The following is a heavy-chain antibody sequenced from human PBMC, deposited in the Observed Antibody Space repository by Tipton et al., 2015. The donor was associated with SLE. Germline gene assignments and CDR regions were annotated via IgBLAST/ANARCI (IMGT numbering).Heavy chain of an antibody. Sequence: TLSLTCHVAGGPIRNSPYYWAWIRQTRGKRLEWIGSVFDTGYTAYNPSLEGRVSLSVDTSNNEFSLKLTSVTAADTAVYYCGRFRSSWSYFDYWGQGTLVTVSS. J-gene: IGHJ4*02. CDR3: GRFRSSWSYFDY. CDR2: VFDTGYT. V-gene: IGHV4-39*07. D-gene: IGHD6-13*01. CDR1: GGPIRNSPYY.